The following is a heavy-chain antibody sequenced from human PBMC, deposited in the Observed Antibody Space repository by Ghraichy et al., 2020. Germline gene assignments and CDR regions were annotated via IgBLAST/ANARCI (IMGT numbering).Heavy chain of an antibody. CDR2: INGDGSYT. CDR3: ARGIVTTVGIDY. J-gene: IGHJ4*02. D-gene: IGHD2/OR15-2a*01. Sequence: GGSLRLSCAASGFTFSNYWMHWVRQAPGEGLVWLSQINGDGSYTFNADSVKGRLTISRDNDKNTLYLQMNSLRAEDTAVYYCARGIVTTVGIDYWGQGSLVTVSS. CDR1: GFTFSNYW. V-gene: IGHV3-74*01.